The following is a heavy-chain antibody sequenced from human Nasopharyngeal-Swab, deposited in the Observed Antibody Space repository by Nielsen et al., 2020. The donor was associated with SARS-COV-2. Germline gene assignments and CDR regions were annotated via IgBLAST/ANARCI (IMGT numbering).Heavy chain of an antibody. CDR2: IYYNGNT. CDR3: VRSSSWYYFDY. J-gene: IGHJ4*02. CDR1: GDSIAYSTFY. D-gene: IGHD6-13*01. V-gene: IGHV4-39*01. Sequence: GSLRLSCTVSGDSIAYSTFYWGWIRQHPGKGLEWIGNIYYNGNTYQNPSLKSRLTISVDKSKNQFSLQLSSVTAADTAVYYCVRSSSWYYFDYWAQLTQVTVSS.